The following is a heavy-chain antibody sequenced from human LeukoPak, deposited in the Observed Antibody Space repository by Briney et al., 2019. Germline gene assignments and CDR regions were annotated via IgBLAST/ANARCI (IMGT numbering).Heavy chain of an antibody. D-gene: IGHD3-22*01. CDR1: GFTFSSYG. V-gene: IGHV3-33*06. J-gene: IGHJ4*02. CDR3: AKDAPEEYYYDSSGYAYFDY. Sequence: GGSLRLSCAASGFTFSSYGMHWVRQAPGKGLEWVAVIWYDGSNKYYADSVKGRFTISRDNSKNTLYLQMNSLRAEDTAVYYCAKDAPEEYYYDSSGYAYFDYWGQGTLVTVSS. CDR2: IWYDGSNK.